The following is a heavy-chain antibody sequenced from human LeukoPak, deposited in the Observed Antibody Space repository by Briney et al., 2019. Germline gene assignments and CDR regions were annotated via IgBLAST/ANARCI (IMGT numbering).Heavy chain of an antibody. CDR1: GFTFDDYA. D-gene: IGHD5-24*01. Sequence: GRSLRLSCAASGFTFDDYAMHWVRQAPGKGLEWVSGISWNGGSIGYADPAKGRFTISRDNAKNSLYLQMNSLRAEDMALYYCAKDLGDGYNLAPLDYWGQGTLVTVSS. J-gene: IGHJ4*02. V-gene: IGHV3-9*03. CDR3: AKDLGDGYNLAPLDY. CDR2: ISWNGGSI.